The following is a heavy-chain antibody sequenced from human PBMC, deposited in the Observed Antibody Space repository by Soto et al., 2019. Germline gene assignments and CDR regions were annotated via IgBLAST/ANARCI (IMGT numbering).Heavy chain of an antibody. V-gene: IGHV4-4*02. CDR3: ARVSGSYYYGMDV. J-gene: IGHJ6*02. Sequence: QVQLQESGPGLVKPSGTLSLTCAVSGGSISSSYWWSWVRQPPGKGLEWIGEIYHSGSTNYNTSLKSRVPLSVDKSKNQFVLKVTSVTAADTAVYYCARVSGSYYYGMDVWGQGTTVTASS. CDR2: IYHSGST. CDR1: GGSISSSYW.